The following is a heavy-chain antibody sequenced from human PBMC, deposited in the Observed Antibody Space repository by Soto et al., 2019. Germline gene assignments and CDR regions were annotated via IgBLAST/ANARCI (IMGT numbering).Heavy chain of an antibody. D-gene: IGHD3-22*01. V-gene: IGHV3-43*01. CDR1: GFTFDDYG. CDR2: ISWNGATT. Sequence: PGGSLRLSCAASGFTFDDYGMHWVRQVPGKGLEWVSFISWNGATTYYAGSVEGRFTVSRDNTKNALYLQMNSLRIEDTALYYCARDRSRYDNDSPDYWGQGTLVTVSS. CDR3: ARDRSRYDNDSPDY. J-gene: IGHJ4*01.